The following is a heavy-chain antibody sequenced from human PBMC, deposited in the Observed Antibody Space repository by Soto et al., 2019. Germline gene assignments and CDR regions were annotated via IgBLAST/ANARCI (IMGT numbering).Heavy chain of an antibody. CDR3: ARDNYCYETCGYRMFDY. V-gene: IGHV4-38-2*02. D-gene: IGHD3-22*01. CDR1: GSSMASGPF. J-gene: IGHJ4*02. Sequence: QVQLQESGPGLVKSSETLSLTCAVSGSSMASGPFWGWIRQSPGKGLEWIGSIYHTGNTFYSPSLQSRVSTALDTSKNQFSLRLTSMTAADTAVYYCARDNYCYETCGYRMFDYWGQGILVTVSS. CDR2: IYHTGNT.